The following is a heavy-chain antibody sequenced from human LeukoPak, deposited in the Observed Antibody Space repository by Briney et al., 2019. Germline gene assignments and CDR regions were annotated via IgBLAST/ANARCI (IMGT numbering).Heavy chain of an antibody. V-gene: IGHV4-39*01. D-gene: IGHD3-3*01. CDR2: IYFSGSA. CDR1: GDITHY. CDR3: ARAPSGVGYGGGQNFDY. J-gene: IGHJ4*02. Sequence: MPSETLSLTCTVSGDITHYWGWIRQPPGKGLECIGSIYFSGSAYYNPSLRSRVTISLDTSKKQLSLKLNSVTAADTAVYYCARAPSGVGYGGGQNFDYWGQGTLVTVSS.